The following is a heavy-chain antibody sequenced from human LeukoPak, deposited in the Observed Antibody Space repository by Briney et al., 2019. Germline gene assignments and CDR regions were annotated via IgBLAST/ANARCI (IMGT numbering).Heavy chain of an antibody. CDR2: ISGSGGST. Sequence: GGSLRLSCAASGFTFSSYAMSWVRQAPGKGLEWVSAISGSGGSTYYADSVKGRFTISRDNSKSTLYLQMNSLRAEDTAVYYCAKDWGEYYDSSGYYPLDYWGQGTLVTVSS. CDR1: GFTFSSYA. CDR3: AKDWGEYYDSSGYYPLDY. J-gene: IGHJ4*02. V-gene: IGHV3-23*01. D-gene: IGHD3-22*01.